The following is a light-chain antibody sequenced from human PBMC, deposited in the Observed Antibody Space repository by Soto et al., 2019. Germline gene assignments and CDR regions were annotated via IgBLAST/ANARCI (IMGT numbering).Light chain of an antibody. V-gene: IGKV3-15*01. CDR3: QHYSNSSPT. CDR2: YAS. CDR1: QSVNRN. J-gene: IGKJ3*01. Sequence: EVGMTQSPGTLSVSPGERATLSCRTSQSVNRNLAWYHQKPGQGPRLLIYYASTRATGPPDRFTGSGSGTEFTLTISSLQSEDFGVYHCQHYSNSSPTFGPGTKVEIK.